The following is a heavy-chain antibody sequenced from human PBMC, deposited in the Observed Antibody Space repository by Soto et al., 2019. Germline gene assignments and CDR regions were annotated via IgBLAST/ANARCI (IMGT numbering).Heavy chain of an antibody. D-gene: IGHD3-16*01. CDR3: AKDVDRLGEVWGYFQN. V-gene: IGHV3-9*01. Sequence: EVQLVESGGGLEQPGRSLRLSCTVSGFIFEDFAMHWVRQAPGQGLEWVSGINWTGVNKGDAESVLGRFTISRDNAKKSLYLDMNYLRPEDTALYFCAKDVDRLGEVWGYFQNWGQGTLVTVSS. CDR2: INWTGVNK. J-gene: IGHJ1*01. CDR1: GFIFEDFA.